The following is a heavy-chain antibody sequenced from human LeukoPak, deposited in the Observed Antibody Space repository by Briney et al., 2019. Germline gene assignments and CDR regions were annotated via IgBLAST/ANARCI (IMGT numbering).Heavy chain of an antibody. D-gene: IGHD3-9*01. CDR1: GFTFSSYG. V-gene: IGHV3-48*01. CDR2: ISSSSITI. CDR3: SRGPDFLTGYSRGYFDY. J-gene: IGHJ4*02. Sequence: PGGSLRLSCAASGFTFSSYGMNWVRQAPGKGLEWVAFISSSSITIYYADSVKGRFTISRDNVKNSLYLQINSLRAAGQPLYWCSRGPDFLTGYSRGYFDYRCQGTLVTVSS.